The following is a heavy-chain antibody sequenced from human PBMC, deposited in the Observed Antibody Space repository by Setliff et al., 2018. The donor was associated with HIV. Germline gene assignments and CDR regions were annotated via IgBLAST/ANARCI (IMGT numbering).Heavy chain of an antibody. CDR3: ARDFKSGYVDY. CDR1: GFTFSSYW. V-gene: IGHV3-7*05. J-gene: IGHJ4*02. CDR2: IRQDGSEK. Sequence: PGGSLRLSCAASGFTFSSYWMSWVRQAPGKGLEWVANIRQDGSEKYYVDSVKGRFTISRDNAKNSLYLQMNSLRAEDTAVYYCARDFKSGYVDYLGQGIPVTVSS. D-gene: IGHD2-15*01.